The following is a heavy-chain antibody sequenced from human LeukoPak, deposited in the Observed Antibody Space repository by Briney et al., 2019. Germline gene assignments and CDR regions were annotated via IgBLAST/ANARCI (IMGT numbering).Heavy chain of an antibody. J-gene: IGHJ6*02. D-gene: IGHD6-19*01. V-gene: IGHV4-59*01. CDR2: IYYSGST. CDR3: ARDAVAGSYYYYGMDV. Sequence: SETLSLTCTVSGVSISSYYWSWIRQPPGKGLEWIGYIYYSGSTNYNPSLKSRVTISVDTSKNQFSLKLSSVTAADTAVYYCARDAVAGSYYYYGMDVWGQGTTVTVSS. CDR1: GVSISSYY.